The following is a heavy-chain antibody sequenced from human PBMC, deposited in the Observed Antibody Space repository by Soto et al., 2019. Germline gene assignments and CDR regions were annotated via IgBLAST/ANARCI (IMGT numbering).Heavy chain of an antibody. V-gene: IGHV4-34*01. CDR3: ASLDAYYYYGMDV. J-gene: IGHJ6*02. Sequence: EMLKTSETLSLTCAVYGGSFSGYYWSWIRQPPGKGLEWIGEINHSGSTNYNPSLKSRVTISVDTSKNQFSLKLSSVTAADTAVHYCASLDAYYYYGMDVWGQGTTVTVSS. D-gene: IGHD3-9*01. CDR1: GGSFSGYY. CDR2: INHSGST.